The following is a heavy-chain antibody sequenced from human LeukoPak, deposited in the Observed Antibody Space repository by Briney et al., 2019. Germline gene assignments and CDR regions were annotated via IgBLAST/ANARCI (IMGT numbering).Heavy chain of an antibody. D-gene: IGHD2-15*01. CDR3: AKQLGYCSDGSCYFPY. Sequence: ETLSLTCTVSGGSISSYYWSWVRQAPGKGLEWVSAISNNGGYTYYADSVQGRFTISRDNSKSTLCLQMNSLRAEDTAVYYCAKQLGYCSDGSCYFPYWGQGTLVTVSS. J-gene: IGHJ4*02. CDR2: ISNNGGYT. V-gene: IGHV3-23*01. CDR1: GGSISSYY.